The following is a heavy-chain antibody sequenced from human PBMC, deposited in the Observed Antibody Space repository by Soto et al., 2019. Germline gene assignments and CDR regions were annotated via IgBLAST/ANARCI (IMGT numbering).Heavy chain of an antibody. D-gene: IGHD6-13*01. CDR2: IIPIFGTA. CDR3: ARLVTGSSLTYGFDS. Sequence: ASVKVSCKASGGTFSSYAISWVRQAPGQGLEWMGGIIPIFGTANYAQKFQGRVTMTRNTSITTGYMELSSLTSEDTAVYYCARLVTGSSLTYGFDSWGQGTLVTVSS. J-gene: IGHJ4*02. V-gene: IGHV1-69*05. CDR1: GGTFSSYA.